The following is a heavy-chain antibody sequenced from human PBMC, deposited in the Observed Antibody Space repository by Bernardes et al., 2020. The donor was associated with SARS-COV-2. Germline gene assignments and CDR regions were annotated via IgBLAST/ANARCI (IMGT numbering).Heavy chain of an antibody. Sequence: SETLSLTCTVSGGSIRITNYYWGWIPQPQGKELEWIGTMYYYGRTYYNPSLKSRATISVDTSKNQFSLRMRSVTAADTAVYYCASHPDDVWGGFHHYWGQGTLVTVSS. V-gene: IGHV4-39*01. D-gene: IGHD3-3*01. CDR1: GGSIRITNYY. CDR3: ASHPDDVWGGFHHY. J-gene: IGHJ4*02. CDR2: MYYYGRT.